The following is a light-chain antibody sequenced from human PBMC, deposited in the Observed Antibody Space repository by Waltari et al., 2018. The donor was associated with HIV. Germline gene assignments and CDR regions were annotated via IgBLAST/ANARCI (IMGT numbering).Light chain of an antibody. Sequence: QSVLTQPPSASGPPGQRVTISCSGSRSNIGSKTVNWYQQLPGTAPKLLIYSNDQRPAGVPDRFVGSTSGTASSLAISGLQSEDEAGYYWAAWDVSLNGLVFGGGTKVTVL. J-gene: IGLJ2*01. CDR2: SND. CDR1: RSNIGSKT. V-gene: IGLV1-44*01. CDR3: AAWDVSLNGLV.